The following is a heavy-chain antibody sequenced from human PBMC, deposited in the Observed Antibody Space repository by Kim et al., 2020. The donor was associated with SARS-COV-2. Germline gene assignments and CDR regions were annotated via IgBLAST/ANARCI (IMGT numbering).Heavy chain of an antibody. CDR2: IYTSGST. J-gene: IGHJ4*02. CDR1: GGSISSGSYY. Sequence: SETLSLTCTVSGGSISSGSYYWSWIRQPAGKGLEWIGRIYTSGSTNYNPSLKSRVTISVDTSKNQFSLKLSSVTAADTAVYYCARQRVVAYYYDSSGYGVYFDYWGQGTLVTVSS. V-gene: IGHV4-61*02. CDR3: ARQRVVAYYYDSSGYGVYFDY. D-gene: IGHD3-22*01.